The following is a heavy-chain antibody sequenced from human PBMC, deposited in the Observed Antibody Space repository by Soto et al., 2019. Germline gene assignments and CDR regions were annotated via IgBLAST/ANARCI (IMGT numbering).Heavy chain of an antibody. V-gene: IGHV4-34*01. CDR1: GGSFRGYY. D-gene: IGHD1-1*01. Sequence: SETLSLTYALYGGSFRGYYWSWLRQPPGRGLEWIWEINHSGSTNYNPSLKSRVTISVDTSKNQFSLKVTSVTAADTAVYYCATANWSHHYFDPWGQGTLVTVS. CDR3: ATANWSHHYFDP. CDR2: INHSGST. J-gene: IGHJ5*02.